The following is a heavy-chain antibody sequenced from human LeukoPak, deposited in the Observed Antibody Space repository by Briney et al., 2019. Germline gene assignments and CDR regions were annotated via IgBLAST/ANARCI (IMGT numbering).Heavy chain of an antibody. V-gene: IGHV4-34*01. CDR3: ARVERGYSYGSLRGKYYMDV. CDR2: INHSGST. J-gene: IGHJ6*03. CDR1: GGSFSGYY. Sequence: PSETLSLTCAVYGGSFSGYYWSWIRQPPGKGLEWIGEINHSGSTNYNPSLKSRVTISVDTSKNQFSLKLSSVTAADTAVYYCARVERGYSYGSLRGKYYMDVWGKGTTVTISS. D-gene: IGHD5-18*01.